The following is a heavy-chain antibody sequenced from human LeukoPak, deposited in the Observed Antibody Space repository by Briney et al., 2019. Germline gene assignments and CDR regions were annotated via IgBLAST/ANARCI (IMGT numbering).Heavy chain of an antibody. V-gene: IGHV3-23*01. Sequence: GGSLRLSCAASGFTFGSYAMGWARQAPGKGREWVSAISGSGGSTYYADSVKGRFTISRDNSKNTLYLQMNSLRAEDTAVYYCAKADINDAFDIWGQGTMVTVSS. D-gene: IGHD2-15*01. CDR1: GFTFGSYA. J-gene: IGHJ3*02. CDR2: ISGSGGST. CDR3: AKADINDAFDI.